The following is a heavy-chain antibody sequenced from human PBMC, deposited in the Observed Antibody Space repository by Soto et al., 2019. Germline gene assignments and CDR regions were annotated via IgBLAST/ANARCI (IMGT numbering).Heavy chain of an antibody. CDR2: MNPNSGNT. CDR1: GGTFSSYT. V-gene: IGHV1-8*02. CDR3: ARGIKAVAGTVFDY. D-gene: IGHD6-19*01. Sequence: ASVKVSCKASGGTFSSYTISWVRQATGQGLEWMGWMNPNSGNTGYAQKFQGRVTITRNTSISTAYMELSSLRSEDTAVYYCARGIKAVAGTVFDYWGQGTLVTVSS. J-gene: IGHJ4*02.